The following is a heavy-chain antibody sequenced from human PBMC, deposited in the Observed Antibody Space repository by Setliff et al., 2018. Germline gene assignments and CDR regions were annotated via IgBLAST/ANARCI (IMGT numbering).Heavy chain of an antibody. CDR2: IYSGGTT. V-gene: IGHV3-53*01. CDR3: ARDSYFDY. J-gene: IGHJ4*02. Sequence: PSETLSLTCAVYGGSFSGYYWSWIRQPPGKGLEWVSVIYSGGTTYYADSVKGRFTISRDNSKNTLYLQMNSLRAEDTAVYYCARDSYFDYWGQGTLVTVSS. CDR1: GGSFSGYY.